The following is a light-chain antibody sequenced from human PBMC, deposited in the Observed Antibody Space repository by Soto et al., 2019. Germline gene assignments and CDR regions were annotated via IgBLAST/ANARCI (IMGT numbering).Light chain of an antibody. CDR3: SSYTSSNTLV. V-gene: IGLV2-14*01. CDR1: SSDVGGYTY. J-gene: IGLJ1*01. CDR2: EVS. Sequence: QSVLTQPASVSGSPGQSITISCTGTSSDVGGYTYVSWYQQHPGKAPKLMIYEVSERPSGVSDRFSGSKSGNTASLTISGIQAEDEADYYCSSYTSSNTLVFGTGTKLTVL.